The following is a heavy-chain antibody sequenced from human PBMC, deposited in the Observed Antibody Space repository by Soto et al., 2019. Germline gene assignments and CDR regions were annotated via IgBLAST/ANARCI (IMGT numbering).Heavy chain of an antibody. CDR1: GDTFSSYA. J-gene: IGHJ4*02. CDR2: IIPIFGTA. Sequence: QVQLVQSGAEVKKPGSSVKVSCKASGDTFSSYAISWVRHAPGQGLEWMGGIIPIFGTANYAQKFQGRVTITADESTSTAYMELSSLRSEDTAVYYCASSIDGSPADYWGQGTLVTVSS. V-gene: IGHV1-69*01. CDR3: ASSIDGSPADY. D-gene: IGHD2-21*01.